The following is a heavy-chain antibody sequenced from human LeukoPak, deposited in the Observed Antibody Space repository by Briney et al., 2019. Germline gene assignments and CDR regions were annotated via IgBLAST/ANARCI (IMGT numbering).Heavy chain of an antibody. D-gene: IGHD2/OR15-2a*01. CDR1: GFSSRYA. J-gene: IGHJ4*02. CDR2: ISGSGGGT. V-gene: IGHV3-23*01. Sequence: AGSLRLSCAASGFSSRYAMSWVRQTPEKGLEWVSTISGSGGGTYYADSVKGRFTISRDNSKNTLYLQMNSLRAEDTAVYYCAKKDNGNYFNFDYWGQGTLVTVSS. CDR3: AKKDNGNYFNFDY.